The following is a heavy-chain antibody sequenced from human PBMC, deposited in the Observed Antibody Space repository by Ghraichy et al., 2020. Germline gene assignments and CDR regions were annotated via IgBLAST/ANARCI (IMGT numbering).Heavy chain of an antibody. D-gene: IGHD6-13*01. CDR2: IIPIFGTA. V-gene: IGHV1-69*13. CDR1: GGTFSSYA. Sequence: SVKVSCKASGGTFSSYAISWVRQAPGQGLEWMGGIIPIFGTANYAQKFQGRVTITADESTSTAYMELSSLRSEDTAVYYCARNRRQQLVPRSGTYYYYYGMDVWGQGTTVTVSS. CDR3: ARNRRQQLVPRSGTYYYYYGMDV. J-gene: IGHJ6*02.